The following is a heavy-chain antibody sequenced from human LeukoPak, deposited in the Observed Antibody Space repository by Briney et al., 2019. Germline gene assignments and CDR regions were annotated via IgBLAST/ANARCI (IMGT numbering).Heavy chain of an antibody. CDR1: GGSISNSY. Sequence: NPSETLSLTCTVSGGSISNSYWSWVRQPPGKGLEWIGYIYYSGSAYYNPSLKGRVAMSVDTSKNQFSLKLSSVTSADTAVYFCAREHFNFYDSSGFLIWFDPWGQGTLVTVSS. J-gene: IGHJ5*02. CDR3: AREHFNFYDSSGFLIWFDP. CDR2: IYYSGSA. D-gene: IGHD3-22*01. V-gene: IGHV4-59*01.